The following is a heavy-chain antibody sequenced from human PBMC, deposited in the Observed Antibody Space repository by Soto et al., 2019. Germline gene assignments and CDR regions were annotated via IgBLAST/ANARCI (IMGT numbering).Heavy chain of an antibody. D-gene: IGHD6-6*01. J-gene: IGHJ6*02. CDR2: IYPGDSDT. CDR3: ARTRSFTLGFYYDGMDV. V-gene: IGHV5-51*01. CDR1: GYSFASYW. Sequence: SLKISCQGSGYSFASYWIGWVRQMPGKDLEWMGIIYPGDSDTRYSPSFQGQVTISADKSLRTAYLQWTSLKASGTALYYCARTRSFTLGFYYDGMDVWGQGTTVTVSS.